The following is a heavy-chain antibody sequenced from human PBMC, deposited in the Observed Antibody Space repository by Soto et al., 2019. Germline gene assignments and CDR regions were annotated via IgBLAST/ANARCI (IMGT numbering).Heavy chain of an antibody. V-gene: IGHV4-39*01. J-gene: IGHJ6*03. D-gene: IGHD6-6*01. Sequence: SETLSLTCAVSGGSISSTSYYWGWIRQPPGKGLEWIGSIYYSGSTYYNPSLKSRVTISVDTSKNQFSLKLSSVTAADTAVYYCARLGKQLAPGYSYFCWEVWGKGNNVT. CDR3: ARLGKQLAPGYSYFCWEV. CDR1: GGSISSTSYY. CDR2: IYYSGST.